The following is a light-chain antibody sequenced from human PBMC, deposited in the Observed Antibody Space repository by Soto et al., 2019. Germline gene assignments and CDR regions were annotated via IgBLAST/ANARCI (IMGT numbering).Light chain of an antibody. J-gene: IGLJ1*01. V-gene: IGLV1-51*01. CDR2: DDN. CDR3: GSWDSSLSAYV. CDR1: SSNIGGNS. Sequence: VLTPPPPVSAAPGQKVTISCSGSSSNIGGNSVSWYQQLPGTAPKLLIYDDNKRPSGTPDRFSGSKSGTSATLGITGFQTGDEADYYCGSWDSSLSAYVFGTGTKVTVL.